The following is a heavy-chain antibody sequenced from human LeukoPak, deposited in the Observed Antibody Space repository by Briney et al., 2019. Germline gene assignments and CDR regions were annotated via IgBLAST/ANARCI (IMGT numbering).Heavy chain of an antibody. CDR1: GYTFTSYY. CDR2: INPSGGST. Sequence: ASVKVSCKASGYTFTSYYIHWVRQAPGQGLEWMGIINPSGGSTTYAQKFQGRVTMTRDTSSSTVYMELSSLRSEDTAVYYCARSSGCIDYWGQGALVTVSS. CDR3: ARSSGCIDY. V-gene: IGHV1-46*01. D-gene: IGHD6-19*01. J-gene: IGHJ4*02.